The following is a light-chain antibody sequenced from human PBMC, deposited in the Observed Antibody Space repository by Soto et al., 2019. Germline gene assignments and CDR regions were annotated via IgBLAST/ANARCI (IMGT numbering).Light chain of an antibody. J-gene: IGKJ5*01. CDR2: DAS. Sequence: EIVMTQSPATLSVSPGERATLCCRASQSVSSNLAWYQQKPGLAPRLLIYDASSRATGIPDRFSGSGSGTDFTLTISRLEPEDFAVYYCQQYGSSITFGQGTRLEI. CDR1: QSVSSN. V-gene: IGKV3D-20*01. CDR3: QQYGSSIT.